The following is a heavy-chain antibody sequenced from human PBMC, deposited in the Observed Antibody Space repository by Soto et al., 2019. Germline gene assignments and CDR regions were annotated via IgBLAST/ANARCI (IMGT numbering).Heavy chain of an antibody. J-gene: IGHJ6*02. D-gene: IGHD3-3*01. V-gene: IGHV1-69*13. CDR1: GGTFSSYA. CDR3: ARDRGYYDFWSGYYTPPRNYYYYGMDV. Sequence: GASVKVSCKASGGTFSSYAISWVRQAPGQGLDWMGGIIPIFGTANYAQKFQGRATITADESTSTAYMELSSLRSEDTAVYYCARDRGYYDFWSGYYTPPRNYYYYGMDVWGQGTTVTVSS. CDR2: IIPIFGTA.